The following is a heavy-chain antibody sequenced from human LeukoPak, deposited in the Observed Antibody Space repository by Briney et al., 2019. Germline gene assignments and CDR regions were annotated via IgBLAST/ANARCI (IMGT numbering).Heavy chain of an antibody. CDR1: GGSISSSSYY. D-gene: IGHD5-18*01. CDR2: IYYSGSA. CDR3: ARGFGYSYGSGY. J-gene: IGHJ4*02. Sequence: SETLSLTCTVSGGSISSSSYYWGWIRQPPGKGLEWIGSIYYSGSAYYNPSLKSRVSISVDTSKNQFSLKLSSVTAADTAVYYCARGFGYSYGSGYWGQGTLVTVSS. V-gene: IGHV4-39*07.